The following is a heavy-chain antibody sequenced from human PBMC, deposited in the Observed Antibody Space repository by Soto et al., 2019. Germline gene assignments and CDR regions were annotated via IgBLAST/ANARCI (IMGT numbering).Heavy chain of an antibody. Sequence: QVQLVQSGAEVKKPGASVKVSCKASGYTFTSYGISWVRQAPGQGLEWMGWISAYNVNTNYAQKLQGRVTTNTDTSTSIAYMELRSQRSDDTAVYYCAREGTATNQWLMTYYYCMDVWGQGTTVIVSS. J-gene: IGHJ6*01. CDR3: AREGTATNQWLMTYYYCMDV. CDR2: ISAYNVNT. D-gene: IGHD6-19*01. CDR1: GYTFTSYG. V-gene: IGHV1-18*01.